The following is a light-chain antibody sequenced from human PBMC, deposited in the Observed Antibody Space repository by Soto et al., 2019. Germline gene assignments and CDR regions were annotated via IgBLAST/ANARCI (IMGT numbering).Light chain of an antibody. CDR1: QSVSSY. Sequence: EIVLTQSPASRSWSPREIATLSVMASQSVSSYLAWYQQKPGQAPRLLIYDASNRATGIPARFSGSGSGTDFTLTISSLEPEDFAVYYCQQRSNWPITFGQGTRLEIK. V-gene: IGKV3-11*01. CDR2: DAS. J-gene: IGKJ5*01. CDR3: QQRSNWPIT.